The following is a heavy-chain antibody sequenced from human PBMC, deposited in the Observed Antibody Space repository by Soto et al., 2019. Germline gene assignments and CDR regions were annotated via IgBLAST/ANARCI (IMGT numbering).Heavy chain of an antibody. CDR3: XXXXXXXXXXXXXXXXXXXTNYFDY. J-gene: IGHJ4*02. CDR1: GYTFTSYG. Sequence: QVQLVQSGAEVKKPGASVKVSCKASGYTFTSYGISWVRQAPGQGLEWMGWISAYNGNTNYAQKLQGRVTMTTDTSTSTADMELRXXXSXXXXXXXXXXXXXXXXXXXXXXXXXXXTNYFDYWGQGTLVTVSS. CDR2: ISAYNGNT. V-gene: IGHV1-18*01.